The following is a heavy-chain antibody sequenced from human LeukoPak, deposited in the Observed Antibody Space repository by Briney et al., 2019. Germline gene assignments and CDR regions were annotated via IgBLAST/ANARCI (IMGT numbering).Heavy chain of an antibody. CDR3: ARVVGRTWYFDL. J-gene: IGHJ2*01. V-gene: IGHV3-11*03. CDR1: GFTFSSYS. D-gene: IGHD3-16*02. CDR2: ITSSSSYT. Sequence: GGSLRLSCAASGFTFSSYSMSWIRQAPGKGLEWVSYITSSSSYTNYADSPKGRFTISRDNAKNSLYLQMNSLRAEDTAVYYCARVVGRTWYFDLWGRGTLVTVSS.